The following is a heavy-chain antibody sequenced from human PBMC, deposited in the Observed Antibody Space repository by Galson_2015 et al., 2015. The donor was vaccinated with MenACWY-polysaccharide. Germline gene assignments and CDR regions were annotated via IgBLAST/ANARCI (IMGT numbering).Heavy chain of an antibody. J-gene: IGHJ5*02. D-gene: IGHD2-15*01. CDR2: IYSSGST. Sequence: LSLTCPVSGGSISSGSYSWSWIRQPAGKGLEWIGRIYSSGSTTYNPSLKSRVTISIDTSKNQFSLKLYSVTAADTAVYYCAKAERVGWFDPWGRGTLVTVSS. CDR3: AKAERVGWFDP. V-gene: IGHV4-61*02. CDR1: GGSISSGSYS.